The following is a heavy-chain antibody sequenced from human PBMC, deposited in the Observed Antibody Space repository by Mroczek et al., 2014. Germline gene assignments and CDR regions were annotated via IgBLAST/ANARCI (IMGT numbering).Heavy chain of an antibody. D-gene: IGHD6-6*01. CDR1: GGSISSSSYY. CDR2: IYYSGST. CDR3: ARLQLSSFY. J-gene: IGHJ4*02. Sequence: QVQLVESGPGLVKPSETLSLTCTVSGGSISSSSYYWGWIRQPPGKGLEWIGSIYYSGSTYYNPSLKSRVTISVDTSKNQFSLKLSSVTAADTAVYYCARLQLSSFYWGQGTLVTVSS. V-gene: IGHV4-39*01.